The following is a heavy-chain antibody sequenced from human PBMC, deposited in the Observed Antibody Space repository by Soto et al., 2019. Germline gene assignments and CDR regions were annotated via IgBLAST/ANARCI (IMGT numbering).Heavy chain of an antibody. Sequence: SETLSLTCTVSGGSISSSSYYWGWIRQPPGKGLEWIGSIYYSGSTYYNPSLKSRVTISVDTSKNQFSLKLSSVTAADTAVYYCARMASYYYYSMDVWGQGTTVTVSS. V-gene: IGHV4-39*01. CDR3: ARMASYYYYSMDV. CDR2: IYYSGST. D-gene: IGHD5-12*01. J-gene: IGHJ6*02. CDR1: GGSISSSSYY.